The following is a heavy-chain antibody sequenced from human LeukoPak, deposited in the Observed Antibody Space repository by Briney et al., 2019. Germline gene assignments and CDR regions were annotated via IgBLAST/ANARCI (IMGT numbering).Heavy chain of an antibody. D-gene: IGHD6-13*01. CDR3: ARDSRSSWYGGPFDY. CDR1: GGSTSSGSYY. V-gene: IGHV4-61*02. Sequence: SETLSLTCTVSGGSTSSGSYYWSWIRQPAGKGLEWIGRIYTSGSTNYNPSLKSRVTISVDTSKNQFSLQLNSVTPEDTAVYYCARDSRSSWYGGPFDYWGQGTLVTVSS. CDR2: IYTSGST. J-gene: IGHJ4*02.